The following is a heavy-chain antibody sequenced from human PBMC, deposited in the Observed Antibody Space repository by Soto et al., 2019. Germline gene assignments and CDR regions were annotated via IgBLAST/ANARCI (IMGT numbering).Heavy chain of an antibody. CDR2: IYYSGST. J-gene: IGHJ6*02. V-gene: IGHV4-39*01. D-gene: IGHD6-19*01. CDR3: ASEYSSGWHSFGGSTRAGMDV. CDR1: GGSISSSSYY. Sequence: SETLSLTCTVSGGSISSSSYYWGWIRQPPGKGLEWIGSIYYSGSTYYNPSLKSRVTISVDTSKNQFSLKLSSVTAADTAVYYCASEYSSGWHSFGGSTRAGMDVWGQGTTVTVSS.